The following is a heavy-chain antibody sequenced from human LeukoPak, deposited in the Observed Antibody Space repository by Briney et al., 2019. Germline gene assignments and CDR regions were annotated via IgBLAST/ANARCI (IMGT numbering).Heavy chain of an antibody. CDR1: GFIVSTNY. D-gene: IGHD1-1*01. CDR3: AKSRSGSANWALQIFDN. V-gene: IGHV3-53*01. Sequence: TGGSLRLSCAASGFIVSTNYMSWVRQAPGKGLEWVSFIYSGDSTYYADYVKGRFTISRDNSKNSLFVQMNSLRAEDTAVYFCAKSRSGSANWALQIFDNWGQGTLVTVSS. J-gene: IGHJ4*02. CDR2: IYSGDST.